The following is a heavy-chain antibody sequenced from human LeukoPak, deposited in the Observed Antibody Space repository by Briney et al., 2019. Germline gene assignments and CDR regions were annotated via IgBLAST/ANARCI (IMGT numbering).Heavy chain of an antibody. CDR2: IYHSGST. CDR3: ATVPVRATSQQFDY. J-gene: IGHJ4*02. Sequence: SETLSLTCTVSGYSISSGYYWGWIRQPPGKGLEWIGSIYHSGSTYYNPSLKSRVTISVDTSKNQFSLKLSSVTAADTAVYYCATVPVRATSQQFDYWGQGTLVTVSS. V-gene: IGHV4-38-2*02. D-gene: IGHD1-26*01. CDR1: GYSISSGYY.